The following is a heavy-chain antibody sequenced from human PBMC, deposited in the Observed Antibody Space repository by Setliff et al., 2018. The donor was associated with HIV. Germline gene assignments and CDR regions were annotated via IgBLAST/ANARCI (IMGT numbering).Heavy chain of an antibody. CDR1: GVSISPYY. CDR3: ARFHGDSVACQVGPLAY. CDR2: IYYNGNT. J-gene: IGHJ4*02. Sequence: PSETLSLTCTVSGVSISPYYWSWIRQPPGKGLEWIGYIYYNGNTHYNPSLSSRVTMLVDTSKSQFSLKLSSATAADTAVYYCARFHGDSVACQVGPLAYWGQGALVTVSS. D-gene: IGHD2-21*01. V-gene: IGHV4-59*08.